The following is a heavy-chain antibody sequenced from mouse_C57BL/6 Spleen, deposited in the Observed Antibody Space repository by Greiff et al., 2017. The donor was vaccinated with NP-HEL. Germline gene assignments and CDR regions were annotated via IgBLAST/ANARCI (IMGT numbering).Heavy chain of an antibody. J-gene: IGHJ1*03. D-gene: IGHD4-1*01. V-gene: IGHV1-39*01. Sequence: VQLKESGPELVKPGASVKISCKASGYSFTDYNMNWVKQSNGKSLEWIGVINPNYGTTSYNQKFKGKATLTVDQSSSTAYMQLNSLTSEDSAVYYCARGLTGKLGGYFDVWGTGTTVTVSS. CDR2: INPNYGTT. CDR3: ARGLTGKLGGYFDV. CDR1: GYSFTDYN.